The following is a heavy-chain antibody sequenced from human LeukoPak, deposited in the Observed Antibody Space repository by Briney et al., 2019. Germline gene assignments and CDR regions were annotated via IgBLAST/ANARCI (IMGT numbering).Heavy chain of an antibody. Sequence: GASVKVSCKASGGTFSSYAISWVRQAPGQGLEWMGGIIPIFGTANYAQKFQGRVTITTDESTSTAYMELSSLRSEDTAVYYCAREGIAAAGTVVPFDPWGQGTLVTVSS. CDR2: IIPIFGTA. CDR3: AREGIAAAGTVVPFDP. CDR1: GGTFSSYA. D-gene: IGHD6-13*01. J-gene: IGHJ5*02. V-gene: IGHV1-69*05.